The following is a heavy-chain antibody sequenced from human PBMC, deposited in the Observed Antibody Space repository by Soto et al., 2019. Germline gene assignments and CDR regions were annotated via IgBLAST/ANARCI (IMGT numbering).Heavy chain of an antibody. CDR2: VNPILSMS. J-gene: IGHJ4*02. CDR3: ASKYGSGYRAFDS. D-gene: IGHD3-10*01. Sequence: QVQLVQSGAEVKSAGSSVKVSCKASGDTFNFYSINWVRQAPGLGLEWVGRVNPILSMSNYAQRFQGRVKMNADKSTGTAYIELRSLRSEDTAIYYCASKYGSGYRAFDSWGQGALVTVSS. V-gene: IGHV1-69*02. CDR1: GDTFNFYS.